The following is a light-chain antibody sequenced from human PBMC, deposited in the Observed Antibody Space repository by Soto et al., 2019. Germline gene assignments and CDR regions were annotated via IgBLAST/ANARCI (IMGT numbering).Light chain of an antibody. Sequence: EIVMTQSPATLSVSPGERATLSCRASQSVRTNLAWYQQKPGQAPRLLIYYASTRATGIPARFSGSGSGTEFTLTISSLQSEDFAVYYCQQSNDWPYTFGQGTKLEIK. V-gene: IGKV3-15*01. CDR2: YAS. CDR3: QQSNDWPYT. CDR1: QSVRTN. J-gene: IGKJ2*01.